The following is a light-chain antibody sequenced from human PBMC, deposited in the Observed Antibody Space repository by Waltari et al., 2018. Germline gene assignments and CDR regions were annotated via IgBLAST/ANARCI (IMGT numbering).Light chain of an antibody. CDR1: QSFLYSSNNKNY. Sequence: DIVMTQSPDSLAVSLGERATINCKSSQSFLYSSNNKNYLAWYQQKPGQPPTLLIYWASTRESGVPDRFSGSGSGTDFTLTISSLQAEDVAVYYCQQYYSTPLTFGPGTKVDIK. V-gene: IGKV4-1*01. CDR3: QQYYSTPLT. CDR2: WAS. J-gene: IGKJ3*01.